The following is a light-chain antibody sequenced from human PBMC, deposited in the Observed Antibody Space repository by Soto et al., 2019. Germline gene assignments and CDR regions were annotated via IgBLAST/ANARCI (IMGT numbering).Light chain of an antibody. CDR1: NIGSKS. J-gene: IGLJ2*01. CDR2: YDS. V-gene: IGLV3-21*04. Sequence: SYELTQPPSVSVAPGKTARITCGGNNIGSKSVHWYQQKPGQAPVLVIYYDSDRPSGIPERFSGSNSGNTATLTISRVEAGDEAEYYCQVWDSSSAVVFGGGTKLTVL. CDR3: QVWDSSSAVV.